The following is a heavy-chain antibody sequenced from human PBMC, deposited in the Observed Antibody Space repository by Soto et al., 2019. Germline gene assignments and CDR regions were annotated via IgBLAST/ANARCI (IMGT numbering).Heavy chain of an antibody. CDR1: GLSLSTPGVG. CDR3: AHRVTYSTNYNGGWFDP. J-gene: IGHJ5*02. Sequence: QITLKESGPALMEPTQTLTLTCSFSGLSLSTPGVGVGWLRLAPGKALEYLAIIYWDNEKRYNPALRTSRTIHKDTSKNQVVLTMTYMEPVDTAIYYCAHRVTYSTNYNGGWFDPWGQGTLVTVS. V-gene: IGHV2-5*02. D-gene: IGHD1-1*01. CDR2: IYWDNEK.